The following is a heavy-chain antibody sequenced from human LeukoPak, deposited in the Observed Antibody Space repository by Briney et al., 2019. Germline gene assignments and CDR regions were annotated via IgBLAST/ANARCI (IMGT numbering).Heavy chain of an antibody. V-gene: IGHV3-66*01. CDR2: IYSGGST. Sequence: GGSLRLSRAASGFTVSSNYMSWVRQAPGKGLEWVSVIYSGGSTYYADSVKGRFTISRDNSKNTLYLQMNSLRAEDTAVYYCASARAAVVVPYYFDYWGQGTLVTVSS. CDR1: GFTVSSNY. CDR3: ASARAAVVVPYYFDY. J-gene: IGHJ4*02. D-gene: IGHD2-15*01.